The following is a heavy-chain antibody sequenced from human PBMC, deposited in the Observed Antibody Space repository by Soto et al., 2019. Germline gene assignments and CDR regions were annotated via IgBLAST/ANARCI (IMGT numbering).Heavy chain of an antibody. CDR2: ISSSGSTI. D-gene: IGHD2-21*01. J-gene: IGHJ4*02. Sequence: EVQLVESGGGLVQPGGSLRLSSAASGFTFSSYEMNWVRQAPGKGLEWVSYISSSGSTIYYADSVKGRFTISRDNAKNSLYLQMNSLRAEDTAVYYCARDLTVVALDYWGQGTLVTVSS. CDR3: ARDLTVVALDY. CDR1: GFTFSSYE. V-gene: IGHV3-48*03.